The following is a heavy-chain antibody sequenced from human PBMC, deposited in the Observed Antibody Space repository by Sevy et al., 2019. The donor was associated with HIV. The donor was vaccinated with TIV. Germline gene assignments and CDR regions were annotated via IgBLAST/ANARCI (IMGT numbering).Heavy chain of an antibody. J-gene: IGHJ1*01. CDR1: GFTFSSYA. Sequence: GGSLRLSCAASGFTFSSYAMHWVRQAPGKGLEWVAVISYDGSNKYYADSVKGRFTISRDNSKNTLYLQMNSLRAEDTAVYYCARVGDIVAAERGYFQHWGQGTLVTVSS. V-gene: IGHV3-30-3*01. CDR3: ARVGDIVAAERGYFQH. CDR2: ISYDGSNK. D-gene: IGHD5-12*01.